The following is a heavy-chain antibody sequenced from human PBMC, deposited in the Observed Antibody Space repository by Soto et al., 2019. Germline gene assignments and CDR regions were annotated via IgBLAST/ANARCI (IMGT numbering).Heavy chain of an antibody. CDR2: IYHSGST. J-gene: IGHJ6*02. D-gene: IGHD2-15*01. CDR1: GGSITSSNW. Sequence: PSETLSLTCAVSGGSITSSNWWSWVRQPPGQGLEWIGEIYHSGSTKSNTSLKSRVTISVDKTKNQVSLKLSSVTAADTAVYYCARVGYCSGGSCPAYYGMDVWGQGTTVTVSS. V-gene: IGHV4-4*02. CDR3: ARVGYCSGGSCPAYYGMDV.